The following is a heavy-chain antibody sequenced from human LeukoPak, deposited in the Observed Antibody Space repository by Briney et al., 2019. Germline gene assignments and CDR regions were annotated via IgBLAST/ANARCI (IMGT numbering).Heavy chain of an antibody. V-gene: IGHV1-24*01. CDR2: FDPEDGET. Sequence: ASVTVSCKVSGYTLTELSMHWVRQAPGKGLEWMGGFDPEDGETIYAQKFQGRVTMTEDTSTDTDYMELSSLRSEDTAVYYCATALGGSGSYYSWDYWGQGTLVTVSS. CDR1: GYTLTELS. CDR3: ATALGGSGSYYSWDY. J-gene: IGHJ4*02. D-gene: IGHD3-10*01.